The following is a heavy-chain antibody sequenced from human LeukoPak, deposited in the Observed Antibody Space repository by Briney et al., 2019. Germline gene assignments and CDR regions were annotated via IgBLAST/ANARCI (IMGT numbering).Heavy chain of an antibody. CDR2: ISYDGSNK. CDR1: GFTFSSYA. Sequence: GGSLRLSCAASGFTFSSYAMHWIRQAPGKGLEWVAVISYDGSNKYYADSVKGRFTISRDNPKNTLYLQMNSLRAEDTAVYYCARDPGYCSGGSCYSSSRFDYWGQGTLVTVSS. V-gene: IGHV3-30*04. J-gene: IGHJ4*02. D-gene: IGHD2-15*01. CDR3: ARDPGYCSGGSCYSSSRFDY.